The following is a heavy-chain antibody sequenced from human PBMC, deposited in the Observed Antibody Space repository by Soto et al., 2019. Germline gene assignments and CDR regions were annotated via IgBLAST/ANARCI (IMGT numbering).Heavy chain of an antibody. D-gene: IGHD3-9*01. CDR1: GFSLSTSGVG. V-gene: IGHV2-5*02. J-gene: IGHJ6*03. CDR2: IYWDDDK. Sequence: ESGPTLVNPTETLTLTCTFSGFSLSTSGVGVGWIRQPPGKALEWLGIIYWDDDKRYSPSLKSRLTITKDTSKNQVVLTMTNLDPVDTATYYCAHRDDIKDMDVWGKGTTVTVSS. CDR3: AHRDDIKDMDV.